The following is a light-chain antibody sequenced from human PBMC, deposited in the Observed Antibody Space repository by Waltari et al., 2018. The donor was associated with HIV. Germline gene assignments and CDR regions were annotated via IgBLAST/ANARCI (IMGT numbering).Light chain of an antibody. CDR3: DSRDSNDIHHV. Sequence: SSELTQDLAVSVALGQTVRITCQGDSLSKYTANWYQQKPGQAPVLVMYGKSNYASGIPDRFSGSTSGDTASLTITGAQAEDEADYYCDSRDSNDIHHVFGTGTKVTV. CDR2: GKS. V-gene: IGLV3-19*01. CDR1: SLSKYT. J-gene: IGLJ1*01.